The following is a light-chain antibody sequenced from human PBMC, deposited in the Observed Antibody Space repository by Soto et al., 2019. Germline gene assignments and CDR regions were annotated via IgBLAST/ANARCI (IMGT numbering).Light chain of an antibody. CDR2: AIS. CDR1: HTISSSY. CDR3: QQYDSSPRT. V-gene: IGKV3-20*01. Sequence: ENVLTQSPGTLSLSPGQRATLSCRASHTISSSYLAWYQQKPGQAPRLLIYAISDRATGVPDRFRGSGSGTDFTLTITRLEPEDFAVYFCQQYDSSPRTFGHGTK. J-gene: IGKJ1*01.